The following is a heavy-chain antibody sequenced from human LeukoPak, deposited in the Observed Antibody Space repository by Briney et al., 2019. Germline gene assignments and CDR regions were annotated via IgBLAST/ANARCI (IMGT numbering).Heavy chain of an antibody. J-gene: IGHJ6*03. CDR1: GYTFTRYG. CDR3: ARIKVLDYDILTGYYRYYYYYYMDV. CDR2: ISAYNGDT. Sequence: GASVKVSRKASGYTFTRYGISWVRRAPGQGLEWMGWISAYNGDTNYAQKVQGRVTMTTDTSTSTAYMELRSLRSDDTAVYYCARIKVLDYDILTGYYRYYYYYYMDVWGKGTTVTISS. V-gene: IGHV1-18*01. D-gene: IGHD3-9*01.